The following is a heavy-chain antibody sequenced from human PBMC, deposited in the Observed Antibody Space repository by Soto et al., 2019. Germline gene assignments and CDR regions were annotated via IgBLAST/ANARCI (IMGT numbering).Heavy chain of an antibody. D-gene: IGHD5-12*01. CDR3: ARVRRGYDKGVFDY. V-gene: IGHV4-31*03. CDR1: GGSISSGGYY. J-gene: IGHJ4*02. CDR2: IYYSGST. Sequence: QVQLQESGPGLVKPSHTLSLTCTVSGGSISSGGYYWSWLRQHPGKGLEWIGYIYYSGSTYYNPSLKSRVTISVDTSKNQFSLKLSSVTAADTAVYYWARVRRGYDKGVFDYWGQGTLVTVSS.